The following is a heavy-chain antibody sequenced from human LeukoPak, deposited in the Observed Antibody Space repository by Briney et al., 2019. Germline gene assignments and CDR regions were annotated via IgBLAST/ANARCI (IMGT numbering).Heavy chain of an antibody. D-gene: IGHD3-3*02. CDR2: IYYSGSA. CDR3: VRLTIFGVLTINWFDP. Sequence: SETLSLTCTVSGGSISSYYWNWIRQPPGKGLEWIGYIYYSGSANYNPSLKSRVTISVDTSKNQFSLKLSSVTAADTAVYYCVRLTIFGVLTINWFDPWGQGTLVTVSS. J-gene: IGHJ5*02. CDR1: GGSISSYY. V-gene: IGHV4-59*08.